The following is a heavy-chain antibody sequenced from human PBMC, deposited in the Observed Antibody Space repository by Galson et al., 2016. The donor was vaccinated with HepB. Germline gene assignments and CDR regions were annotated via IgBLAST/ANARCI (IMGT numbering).Heavy chain of an antibody. J-gene: IGHJ4*02. CDR2: ITTSGDRT. V-gene: IGHV3-23*01. D-gene: IGHD5-12*01. CDR3: AKDRYGAYPDYFDY. CDR1: GFAFSNCG. Sequence: SLRLSCAASGFAFSNCGVHWVRQAPGKGLEWVSGITTSGDRTLSADSVKGRFTVSRDNSKNTLFLQMNGLRAEDTAVYYCAKDRYGAYPDYFDYWGQGTLVTVSS.